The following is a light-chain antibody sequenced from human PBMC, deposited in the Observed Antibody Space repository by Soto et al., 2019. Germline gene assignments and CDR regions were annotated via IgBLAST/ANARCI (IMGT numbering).Light chain of an antibody. V-gene: IGKV3-20*01. CDR2: GAS. J-gene: IGKJ1*01. Sequence: EIVLTQSPGSRSLSPGERATLSCRASQSANTYLAWYKQKPGQAPRLLISGASSRATGNPDRFSGSGSGTDFTLTISRLEPEDFAVYYCHHYGTSWTFGQGTKVDIK. CDR3: HHYGTSWT. CDR1: QSANTY.